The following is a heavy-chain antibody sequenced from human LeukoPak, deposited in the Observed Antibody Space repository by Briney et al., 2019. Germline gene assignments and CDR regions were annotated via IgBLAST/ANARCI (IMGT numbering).Heavy chain of an antibody. CDR2: IYYSGST. V-gene: IGHV4-61*01. CDR1: GGSVSSDSYF. J-gene: IGHJ4*02. CDR3: ARGRRRLQVY. Sequence: PSETVSLTCTVSGGSVSSDSYFWTRIRQPPGKGLEWIGYIYYSGSTKYNPSLKSRVTISLDTSKSQISLKLSSVTAADTAVYYCARGRRRLQVYWGQGTLLTVSS.